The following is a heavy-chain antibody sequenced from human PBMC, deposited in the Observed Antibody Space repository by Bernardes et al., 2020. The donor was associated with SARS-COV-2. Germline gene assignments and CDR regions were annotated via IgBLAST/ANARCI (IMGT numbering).Heavy chain of an antibody. V-gene: IGHV3-30*18. D-gene: IGHD6-19*01. J-gene: IGHJ6*02. CDR1: GFTFSSYG. Sequence: GGSLRLSCAASGFTFSSYGMHWVRQAPGKGLEWVAVISYDGSNKNYADSVKGRFTISRDNSKNTLYLQMNSLRAEDTAVYYCAKDGSGYSSGWTYYYYGMDVWGQGTTVTVSS. CDR2: ISYDGSNK. CDR3: AKDGSGYSSGWTYYYYGMDV.